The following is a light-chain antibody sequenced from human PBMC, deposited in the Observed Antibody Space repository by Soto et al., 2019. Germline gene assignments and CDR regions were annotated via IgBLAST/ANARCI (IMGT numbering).Light chain of an antibody. V-gene: IGLV2-14*01. CDR1: SGDVGGYNY. CDR3: SSYGSTSTRYV. Sequence: QSALTQPASVSGSPGQSITISCTGTSGDVGGYNYVSWYQQHPGKAPKLMIYEVSNRPSGVSNRFSGSKSGNTASLTISGLQAEDEGDYFCSSYGSTSTRYVFGTGTKLTVL. J-gene: IGLJ1*01. CDR2: EVS.